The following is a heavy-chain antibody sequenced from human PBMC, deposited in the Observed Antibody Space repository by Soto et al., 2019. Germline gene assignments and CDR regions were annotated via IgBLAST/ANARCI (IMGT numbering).Heavy chain of an antibody. CDR2: IFSNDEK. V-gene: IGHV2-26*01. CDR1: GFSLSNARMG. CDR3: ARFAVWSGWLYWFGP. D-gene: IGHD3-3*01. Sequence: QVTLKESGPVLVKPTETLTLTCTVSGFSLSNARMGVSWIRQPPGKALEWLAHIFSNDEKSYSTSLKSRLTSTKDITNCQVVLTMTDMDPVDTATYDCARFAVWSGWLYWFGPWGQGPLVTVSP. J-gene: IGHJ5*02.